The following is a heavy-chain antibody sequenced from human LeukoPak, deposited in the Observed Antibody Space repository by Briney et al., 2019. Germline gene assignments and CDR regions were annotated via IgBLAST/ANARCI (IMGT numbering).Heavy chain of an antibody. J-gene: IGHJ4*02. CDR3: ARVRYCDSTSCYSYFDY. CDR1: GFTFDDYA. CDR2: ISWNSGSI. D-gene: IGHD2-2*01. Sequence: GRSLRLSCAASGFTFDDYAMHWVRHAPGKGLEWVSGISWNSGSIGYADSVKGRFTISRDNAKNTLFLQMDSLRAEDTAMYYCARVRYCDSTSCYSYFDYWGQGTLVTVSS. V-gene: IGHV3-9*01.